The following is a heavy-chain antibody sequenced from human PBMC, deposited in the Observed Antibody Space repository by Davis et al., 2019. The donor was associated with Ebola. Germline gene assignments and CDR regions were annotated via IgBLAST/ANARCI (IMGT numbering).Heavy chain of an antibody. Sequence: PGGSLRLSCAASGFTFSSYAMSWVRQAPGKGLEWVSAISGSGGSTYYADSVKGRFTISRDNSKNTLYLQMNSLRAEDTAVYYCAKDPATYYYDSSGLAWYFDYWGQGTLVTVSS. CDR1: GFTFSSYA. D-gene: IGHD3-22*01. CDR2: ISGSGGST. V-gene: IGHV3-23*01. J-gene: IGHJ4*02. CDR3: AKDPATYYYDSSGLAWYFDY.